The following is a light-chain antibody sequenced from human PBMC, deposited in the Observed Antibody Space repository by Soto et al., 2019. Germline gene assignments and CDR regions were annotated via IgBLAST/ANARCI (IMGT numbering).Light chain of an antibody. V-gene: IGLV2-14*01. CDR1: SSDVGGYNY. Sequence: QSALTQPASVSGSPGQSITISCTGTSSDVGGYNYVAWYQQHPGKAPKLMIYDVSNRTSGVSNRFSGSKSGNTASLTISGLQAEDEADYYCSSYTSSFGTGTKLTVL. J-gene: IGLJ1*01. CDR2: DVS. CDR3: SSYTSS.